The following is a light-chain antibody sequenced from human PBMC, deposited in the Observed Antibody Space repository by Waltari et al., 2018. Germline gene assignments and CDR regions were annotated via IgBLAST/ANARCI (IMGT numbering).Light chain of an antibody. CDR1: STNIGTKT. Sequence: QSVLTPPPSASGAPGPRVTISLLGSSTNIGTKTRTWFQQLPGTAPTLLIYSNNQGPSGVPDRFSGSKSGTSASLAISGLQSEDEADYYCASWDDSLNGVFGGGTKLTVL. CDR3: ASWDDSLNGV. CDR2: SNN. V-gene: IGLV1-44*01. J-gene: IGLJ3*02.